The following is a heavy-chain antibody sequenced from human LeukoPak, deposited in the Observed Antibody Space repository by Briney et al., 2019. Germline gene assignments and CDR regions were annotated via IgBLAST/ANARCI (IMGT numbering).Heavy chain of an antibody. V-gene: IGHV4-31*03. CDR1: GGSISSGGYY. J-gene: IGHJ3*02. Sequence: SETLSLTCTVSGGSISSGGYYWNWIRQHPGKGLEWIGYIYYSGSTYYNPSLQSRIIITVDTSKNQFSLKLSSVTAADTAVYYCARDRQLGATGAFDIWGQGTVVTVSS. CDR3: ARDRQLGATGAFDI. D-gene: IGHD1-26*01. CDR2: IYYSGST.